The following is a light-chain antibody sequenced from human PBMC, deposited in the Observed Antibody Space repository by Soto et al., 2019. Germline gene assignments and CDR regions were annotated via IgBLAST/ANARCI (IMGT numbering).Light chain of an antibody. CDR2: EVS. J-gene: IGLJ2*01. CDR3: SSHTSSSHVV. CDR1: SSDVGGYNY. V-gene: IGLV2-14*01. Sequence: QSVLTQPASVSGSPGQSITISCTGTSSDVGGYNYVSWYQQHPGRVPKLMIYEVSSRPSGVSSRFSGSKSGNTASLTISGLQAADEGDYYCSSHTSSSHVVFGGGTKVTVL.